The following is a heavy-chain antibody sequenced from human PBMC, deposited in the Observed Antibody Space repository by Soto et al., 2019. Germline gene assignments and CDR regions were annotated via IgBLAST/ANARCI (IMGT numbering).Heavy chain of an antibody. CDR3: AKDQRMIRFLEWLLFSRVYYYGMDV. V-gene: IGHV3-23*01. J-gene: IGHJ6*02. Sequence: GGSLRLSCAASGFTFSSYAMSWVRQAPGKGLEWVSAISGSGGSTYYADSVKGRFTISRDNSKNTLYLQMNSLRAEDTAVYYCAKDQRMIRFLEWLLFSRVYYYGMDVWGQGTTVTVSS. CDR2: ISGSGGST. CDR1: GFTFSSYA. D-gene: IGHD3-3*01.